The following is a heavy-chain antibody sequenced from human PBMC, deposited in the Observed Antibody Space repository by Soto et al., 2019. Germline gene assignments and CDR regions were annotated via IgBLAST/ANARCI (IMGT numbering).Heavy chain of an antibody. CDR2: ISYSGST. V-gene: IGHV4-59*01. J-gene: IGHJ6*02. CDR1: GGSISSSF. D-gene: IGHD5-18*01. CDR3: ARGHRAMEYYYYYGMDV. Sequence: PSETLSLTCSVSGGSISSSFWSWIRQPPGKELEWIGYISYSGSTTYNPSLKSRITLSVDTSKNQFSLRVASVAAADTAVYYCARGHRAMEYYYYYGMDVWGQGTTVTVSS.